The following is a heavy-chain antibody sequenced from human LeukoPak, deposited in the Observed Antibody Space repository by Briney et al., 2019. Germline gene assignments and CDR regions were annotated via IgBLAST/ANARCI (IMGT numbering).Heavy chain of an antibody. J-gene: IGHJ4*02. V-gene: IGHV1-69*04. Sequence: SVKVSCKASGYTFTSYYMHWVRQAPGQGLEWMGRIIPILGIANYAQKFQGRVTITADKSTSTAYMELSSLRSEDTAVYYCARDGSPVTGLGNYWGQGTLVTVSS. CDR2: IIPILGIA. CDR3: ARDGSPVTGLGNY. CDR1: GYTFTSYY. D-gene: IGHD3-16*01.